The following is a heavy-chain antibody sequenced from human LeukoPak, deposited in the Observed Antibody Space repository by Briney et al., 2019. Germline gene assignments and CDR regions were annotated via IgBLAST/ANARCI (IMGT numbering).Heavy chain of an antibody. D-gene: IGHD6-19*01. CDR2: INWNGGST. Sequence: GGSLRLSCAASGFTFDDYGMSWVRQAPGKGLEWVSGINWNGGSTGYADSVKGRFTISRDNAKNSLYLQMNSLRAEGTAVYYCARVGYSSGRRLALGYYYYMDVWGKGTTVTVSS. V-gene: IGHV3-20*04. CDR1: GFTFDDYG. CDR3: ARVGYSSGRRLALGYYYYMDV. J-gene: IGHJ6*03.